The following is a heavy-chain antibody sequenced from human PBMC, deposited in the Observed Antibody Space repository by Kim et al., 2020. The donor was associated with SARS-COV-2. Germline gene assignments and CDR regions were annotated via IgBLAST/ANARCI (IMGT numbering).Heavy chain of an antibody. CDR1: GFTFSSYS. CDR2: ISSSSSTI. J-gene: IGHJ6*02. V-gene: IGHV3-48*02. Sequence: GGSLRLSCAASGFTFSSYSMNWVRQAPGKGLEWVSYISSSSSTIYYADSVKGRFTISRDNAKNSLYLQMNSLRDEDTAVYYCARDSPFAAGTGAYYYYGMDVWGQGTTVTVSS. CDR3: ARDSPFAAGTGAYYYYGMDV. D-gene: IGHD6-13*01.